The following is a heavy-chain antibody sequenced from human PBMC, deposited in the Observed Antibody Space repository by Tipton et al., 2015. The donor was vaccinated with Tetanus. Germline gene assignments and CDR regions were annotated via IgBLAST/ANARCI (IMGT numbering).Heavy chain of an antibody. Sequence: TLSLTCTVSGGSVSSSTYYWSWVRQPPGKGPEWIAYISYSGDTNYNPSLKSRVTILIDTSKNQFSLKVKSVTAADTVAYYCARIPVGATLDSWGQGTLVTVSS. D-gene: IGHD1-26*01. CDR2: ISYSGDT. V-gene: IGHV4-61*01. CDR3: ARIPVGATLDS. CDR1: GGSVSSSTYY. J-gene: IGHJ4*02.